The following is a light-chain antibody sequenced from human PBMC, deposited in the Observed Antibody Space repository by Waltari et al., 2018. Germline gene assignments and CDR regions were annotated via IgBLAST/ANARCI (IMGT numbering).Light chain of an antibody. CDR3: QQFFTYPWT. CDR1: QNVNKC. V-gene: IGKV1-5*03. Sequence: DIQMTQSPSRVSSYVGGRVSITCRATQNVNKCMAWYQQRPGQAPKLLIYKASSLQSGVPSRFRGGGSGTQFTLTIDSLQPDDLATYYCQQFFTYPWTFGQGTTVEVK. CDR2: KAS. J-gene: IGKJ1*01.